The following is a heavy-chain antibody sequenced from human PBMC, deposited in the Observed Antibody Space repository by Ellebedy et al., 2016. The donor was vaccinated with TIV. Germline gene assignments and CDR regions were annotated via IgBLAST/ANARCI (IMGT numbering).Heavy chain of an antibody. D-gene: IGHD2-21*01. J-gene: IGHJ2*01. V-gene: IGHV3-23*01. CDR3: ARDNYCGGDCYPDWYFDL. CDR2: ISYNSVNT. CDR1: GFGFSGYA. Sequence: GGSLRLSXAAYGFGFSGYAMSWVRQAPGKGLEWVSSISYNSVNTHYADSVKGRFTISRDNSKNTLYLQMNSLRDEDTAMYYCARDNYCGGDCYPDWYFDLWGRGTLVTVSS.